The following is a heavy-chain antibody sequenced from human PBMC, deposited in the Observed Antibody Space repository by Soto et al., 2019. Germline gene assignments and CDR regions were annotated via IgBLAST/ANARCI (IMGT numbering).Heavy chain of an antibody. Sequence: SETLSLTCTVSGGSISSSSYYWGWIRQPPGKGLEWIGSIYYSGSTYYNPSLKSRVTISRDNSKNTVYLQMNSLRVEDTAMYYCVRENYYYGMDVWGQGTTVTVSS. V-gene: IGHV4-39*02. J-gene: IGHJ6*02. CDR3: VRENYYYGMDV. CDR2: IYYSGST. CDR1: GGSISSSSYY.